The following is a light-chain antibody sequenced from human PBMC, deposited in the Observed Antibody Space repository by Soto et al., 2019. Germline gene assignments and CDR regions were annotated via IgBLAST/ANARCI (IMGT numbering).Light chain of an antibody. Sequence: EIVLTQSPGTLSLSPGERATLSCRASQSVNSNFFAWYQQKPGQAPRLLIYGVSIRATGIPDRFTGRGSGTDFALTISGLEPEDFAIYYCQQYGNSPRTFGQGTKVEIK. V-gene: IGKV3-20*01. CDR3: QQYGNSPRT. CDR2: GVS. CDR1: QSVNSNF. J-gene: IGKJ2*01.